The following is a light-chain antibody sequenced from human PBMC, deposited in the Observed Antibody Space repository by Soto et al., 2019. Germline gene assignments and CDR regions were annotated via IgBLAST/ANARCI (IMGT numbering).Light chain of an antibody. Sequence: EIVLTQSPATLSLSPGERATLSCRASQSVSSYLAWYQQKPGQAPRLLIYDASNRATGIPARFSGSGSGTDFTLTISSLEPEDSAVYYCQQPSNWPPVYTFGRTTNVEIK. V-gene: IGKV3-11*01. CDR1: QSVSSY. CDR3: QQPSNWPPVYT. CDR2: DAS. J-gene: IGKJ2*01.